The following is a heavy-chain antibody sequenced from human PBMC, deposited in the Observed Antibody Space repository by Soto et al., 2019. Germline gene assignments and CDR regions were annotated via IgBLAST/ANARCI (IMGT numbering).Heavy chain of an antibody. CDR3: ARALSSTAGLYFDH. J-gene: IGHJ4*02. V-gene: IGHV4-4*07. D-gene: IGHD6-13*01. Sequence: QVQLQESGPGLVKPSETLSLTCTVSGDSISSYYWSWIRQPAGRGMEWIGRIHTTENTNYNPSLKSRVTMSIDTSNNQFSLKLTSLTAADTAVYYCARALSSTAGLYFDHWGQGTLVTASS. CDR2: IHTTENT. CDR1: GDSISSYY.